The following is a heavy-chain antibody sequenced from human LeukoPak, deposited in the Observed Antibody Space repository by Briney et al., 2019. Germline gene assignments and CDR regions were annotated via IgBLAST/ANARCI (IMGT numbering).Heavy chain of an antibody. CDR2: IWYDGSNK. CDR1: GFTFSSYG. Sequence: PSGGSLRLSCAASGFTFSSYGMHWVRQAPGKGLEWVAVIWYDGSNKYYADSVKGRFTISRDNAQNTLYLQMNSLSAEDTAVYYCARDYPPNWGQGTLVTVSA. J-gene: IGHJ4*02. V-gene: IGHV3-33*01. CDR3: ARDYPPN.